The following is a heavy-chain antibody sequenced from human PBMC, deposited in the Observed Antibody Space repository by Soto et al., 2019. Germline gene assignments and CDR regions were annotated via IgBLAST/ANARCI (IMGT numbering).Heavy chain of an antibody. Sequence: QITLKESGPTLVKPTQTLTLTCTFSGFSLSTSGVGVGWIRQPPGKALEWLALIYWDDDKRYSPSLKSRLTXTXXSSKNQVVRTMTNMDPVDTATYYCAHRRRGYGDDYWGQGTLVTVSS. CDR2: IYWDDDK. D-gene: IGHD4-17*01. CDR1: GFSLSTSGVG. V-gene: IGHV2-5*02. CDR3: AHRRRGYGDDY. J-gene: IGHJ4*02.